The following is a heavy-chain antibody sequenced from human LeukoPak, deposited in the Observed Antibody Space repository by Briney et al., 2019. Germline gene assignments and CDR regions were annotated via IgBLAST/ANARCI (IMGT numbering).Heavy chain of an antibody. Sequence: PSETLSLTCTVSGGSISSSSYYWAWIRQPPGKGLEWIGTIYYTGNTYYNSSLKSRVTISVDTSKNQFSLNLSSVTATDTAVYYCASPYLRGHLVAWGQGALVTVSS. CDR1: GGSISSSSYY. V-gene: IGHV4-39*01. D-gene: IGHD6-6*01. CDR3: ASPYLRGHLVA. J-gene: IGHJ4*02. CDR2: IYYTGNT.